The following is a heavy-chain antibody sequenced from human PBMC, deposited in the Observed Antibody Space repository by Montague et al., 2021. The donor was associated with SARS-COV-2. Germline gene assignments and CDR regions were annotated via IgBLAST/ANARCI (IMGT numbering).Heavy chain of an antibody. J-gene: IGHJ4*02. V-gene: IGHV6-1*01. Sequence: CAISGDSVSITAAAWNWIMQSPSRGLEWLGRTYYRSEWHTDYAVSVEGRLAIDADTSKNQFSLQLHSVTPEASAVYYCASGWTLFDWGQGTLVTVSS. CDR2: TYYRSEWHT. CDR1: GDSVSITAAA. CDR3: ASGWTLFD. D-gene: IGHD6-19*01.